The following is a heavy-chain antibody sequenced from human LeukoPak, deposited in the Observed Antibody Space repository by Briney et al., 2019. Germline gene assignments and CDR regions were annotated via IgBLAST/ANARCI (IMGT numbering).Heavy chain of an antibody. CDR2: IYHSGST. J-gene: IGHJ5*02. Sequence: SETLSLTCTVSGYSISSGYYWGWIRPPPGKGLEWIGSIYHSGSTYYNPSLKSRVTISVDTSKNQFSLKLSSVTAADTAVYYCARDSYGDYVENWFDPWGQGTLVTVSS. V-gene: IGHV4-38-2*02. D-gene: IGHD4-17*01. CDR3: ARDSYGDYVENWFDP. CDR1: GYSISSGYY.